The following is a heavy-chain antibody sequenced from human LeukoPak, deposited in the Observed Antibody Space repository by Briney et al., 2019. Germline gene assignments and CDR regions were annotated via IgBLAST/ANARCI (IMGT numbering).Heavy chain of an antibody. Sequence: GGSLKLSWEASGFTVSTYPMHWVRLAPEKGLEWVAMISHHGSNEYYADSVKGRFTISRDNSKNTLYLQMNNPRVEDTAIYYCARVHDTSGYYHYFDSWGQGTLVTVSS. D-gene: IGHD3-9*01. CDR1: GFTVSTYP. CDR3: ARVHDTSGYYHYFDS. V-gene: IGHV3-30*14. J-gene: IGHJ4*02. CDR2: ISHHGSNE.